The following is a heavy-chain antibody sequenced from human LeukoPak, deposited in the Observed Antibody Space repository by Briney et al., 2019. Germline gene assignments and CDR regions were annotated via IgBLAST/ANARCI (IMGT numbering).Heavy chain of an antibody. Sequence: GASLRLSCTASGFTFGDYGMSWVREAPGKGLEWVAFIRSEANNRTTAYAASVTGTFTISRDDSKSIAYLHMNSLKTEDSALFYCTRGPRIYCGTTRCSQKGAYFDYWGQGSMVSVSS. J-gene: IGHJ4*02. CDR3: TRGPRIYCGTTRCSQKGAYFDY. CDR1: GFTFGDYG. V-gene: IGHV3-49*04. CDR2: IRSEANNRTT. D-gene: IGHD2-2*01.